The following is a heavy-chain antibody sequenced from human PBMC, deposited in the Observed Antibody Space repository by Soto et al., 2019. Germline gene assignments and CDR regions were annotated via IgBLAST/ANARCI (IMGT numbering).Heavy chain of an antibody. V-gene: IGHV1-24*01. Sequence: ASVKVSCKVSGYTLTELSMHWVRQAPGKGLEWMGGFDPEDGETIYAQKFQGRVTMTEDTSTDTAYMELSSLRSEDTAVYYCATARQRYCSGGSCHAWCFDPGGQGTRVTVS. D-gene: IGHD2-15*01. J-gene: IGHJ5*02. CDR2: FDPEDGET. CDR1: GYTLTELS. CDR3: ATARQRYCSGGSCHAWCFDP.